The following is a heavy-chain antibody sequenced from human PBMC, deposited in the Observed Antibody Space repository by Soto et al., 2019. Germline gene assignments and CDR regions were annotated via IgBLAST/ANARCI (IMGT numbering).Heavy chain of an antibody. CDR3: AKGANFGVIISHFDY. Sequence: EVQLLESGGGLAQPGGSLRLSCAASGFTFSIYGMSWVRQAPGKGLEWVAAIDGSGDTPYAYSVKGRFTISRDNSKSTPHLQINGLRAEDTALYYCAKGANFGVIISHFDYWGQGTLVTVSS. J-gene: IGHJ4*02. D-gene: IGHD3-3*01. CDR2: IDGSGDTP. V-gene: IGHV3-23*01. CDR1: GFTFSIYG.